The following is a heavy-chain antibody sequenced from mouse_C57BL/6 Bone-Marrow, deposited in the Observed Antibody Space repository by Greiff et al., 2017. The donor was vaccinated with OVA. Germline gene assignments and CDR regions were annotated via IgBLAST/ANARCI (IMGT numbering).Heavy chain of an antibody. V-gene: IGHV3-6*01. CDR2: ISYDGSN. CDR3: ARAGYYRFAY. J-gene: IGHJ3*01. Sequence: EVKLVESGPGLVKPSQSLSLTCSVTGYSITSGYYWNWIRQFPGNKLEWMGYISYDGSNNYNPSLKNRISITRDTSKNQFFLKLNSVTTEDTATYYCARAGYYRFAYWGQGTLVTVSA. D-gene: IGHD2-3*01. CDR1: GYSITSGYY.